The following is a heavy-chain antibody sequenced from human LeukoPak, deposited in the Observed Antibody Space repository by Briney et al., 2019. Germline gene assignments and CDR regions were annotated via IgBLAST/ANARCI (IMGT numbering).Heavy chain of an antibody. CDR1: GGSVSSGSYY. V-gene: IGHV4-61*01. D-gene: IGHD6-19*01. Sequence: SETLSLTCTVSGGSVSSGSYYWSWIRQPPGKGLEWIGYIYYSGSTNYNPSLKSRVTISVDTSKNQFSLKLSSVTAADTAVYYCARHFSGWYDLAPIGAFDIWGQGTMVTVSS. CDR3: ARHFSGWYDLAPIGAFDI. J-gene: IGHJ3*02. CDR2: IYYSGST.